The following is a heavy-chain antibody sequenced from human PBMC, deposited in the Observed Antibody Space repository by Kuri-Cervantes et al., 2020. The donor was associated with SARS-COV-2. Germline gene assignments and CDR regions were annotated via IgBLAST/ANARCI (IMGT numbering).Heavy chain of an antibody. Sequence: ASVKVSCKASGYTFISHYMHWVRQAPGQGLEWMGIINPSGGSTTYAQKFQGRVTMTRDTSISTAYMELSSLRSEDTAVYYCAKDVVMTTVEESYWGQGTLVTVSS. J-gene: IGHJ4*02. V-gene: IGHV1-46*01. D-gene: IGHD4-23*01. CDR1: GYTFISHY. CDR2: INPSGGST. CDR3: AKDVVMTTVEESY.